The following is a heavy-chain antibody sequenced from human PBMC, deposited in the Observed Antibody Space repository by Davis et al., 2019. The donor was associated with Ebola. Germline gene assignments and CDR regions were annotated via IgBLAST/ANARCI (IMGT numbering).Heavy chain of an antibody. CDR2: ISSSSSTI. CDR3: AREVVAVANTIDY. J-gene: IGHJ4*02. D-gene: IGHD6-19*01. CDR1: GFTFSSYS. Sequence: GESLKISCAASGFTFSSYSMNWVRQAPGKGLEWVSYISSSSSTIYYADSVKGRFTISRDNAKNSLYLQMNRLRDEDPAVYYCAREVVAVANTIDYWGQGTLVTVSS. V-gene: IGHV3-48*02.